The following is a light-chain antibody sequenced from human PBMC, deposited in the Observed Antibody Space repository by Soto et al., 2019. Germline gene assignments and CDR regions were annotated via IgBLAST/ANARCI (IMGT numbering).Light chain of an antibody. CDR3: QQYYSTPFT. V-gene: IGKV4-1*01. Sequence: VMTQSPESLDVSMGERATINCKTSQSILYPANNKNHLGWYQQKPGQRPKLIIYWASTREFGVPDRFSGSGSGTDFTLTISSLQAEDVAVYYCQQYYSTPFTFGPGTKVGIK. J-gene: IGKJ3*01. CDR2: WAS. CDR1: QSILYPANNKNH.